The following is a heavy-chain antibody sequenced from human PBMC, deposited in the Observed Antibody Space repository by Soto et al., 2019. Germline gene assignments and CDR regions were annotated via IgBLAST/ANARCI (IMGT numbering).Heavy chain of an antibody. V-gene: IGHV3-33*01. CDR1: GYTFSSYG. J-gene: IGHJ4*02. Sequence: QVQLMESGGGVVQPGRSLRLSCAASGYTFSSYGMHWVRQAPGKGLEWVAVIWYDGSNKYYADSVKGRFTISRDNSKNTLYLQMNSLRAEDTAVYYCARGRGYGGNSVKNDYWGQGTLVTVSS. CDR2: IWYDGSNK. D-gene: IGHD5-12*01. CDR3: ARGRGYGGNSVKNDY.